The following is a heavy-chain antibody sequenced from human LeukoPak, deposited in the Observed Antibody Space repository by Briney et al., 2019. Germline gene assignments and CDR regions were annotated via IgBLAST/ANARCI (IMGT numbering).Heavy chain of an antibody. V-gene: IGHV3-66*01. J-gene: IGHJ4*01. CDR2: IYSGGST. CDR3: ARVGYTNSWYSSPPFDY. D-gene: IGHD6-13*01. CDR1: GFTVSSNY. Sequence: GGSLRLSCAVSGFTVSSNYMSWVRQAPGKGLEWVSIIYSGGSTYYADSVKGRFTISRDNSKNILYLQMNSLRAEDTAVYYCARVGYTNSWYSSPPFDYWGHGTLVTVSS.